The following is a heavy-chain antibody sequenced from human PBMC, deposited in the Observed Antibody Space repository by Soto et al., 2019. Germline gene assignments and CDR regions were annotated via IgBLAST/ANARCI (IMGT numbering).Heavy chain of an antibody. CDR2: ISYDGRNK. CDR3: VKDGSSGWPYFYDMDV. D-gene: IGHD6-19*01. Sequence: GGSLRLSCAASGFTFSSYGMHWVRQAPGKGLEWVAVISYDGRNKYYADAVKGRFTISRDNSKNTLYLQMSSLRAEDTAVYYCVKDGSSGWPYFYDMDVWGQGTTGTV. J-gene: IGHJ6*02. V-gene: IGHV3-30*18. CDR1: GFTFSSYG.